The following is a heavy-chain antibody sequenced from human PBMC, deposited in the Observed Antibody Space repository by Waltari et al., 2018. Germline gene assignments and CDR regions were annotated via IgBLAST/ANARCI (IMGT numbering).Heavy chain of an antibody. CDR2: INRNSGGK. V-gene: IGHV1-2*06. D-gene: IGHD6-13*01. CDR1: GYSFTGSY. CDR3: ARGLPAAAQY. J-gene: IGHJ4*02. Sequence: QVQLVQSGAEVKKPGASVKVPCKASGYSFTGSYMPCLRPAPGPGREWRGRINRNSGGKNYAQKLQGRVTMTRDTSISTAYMELSRLRSDDTAVYYCARGLPAAAQYWGQGTLVTVSS.